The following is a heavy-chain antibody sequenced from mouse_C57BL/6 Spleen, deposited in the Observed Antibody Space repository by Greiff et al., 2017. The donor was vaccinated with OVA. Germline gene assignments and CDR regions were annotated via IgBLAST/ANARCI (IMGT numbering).Heavy chain of an antibody. D-gene: IGHD1-1*01. V-gene: IGHV1-15*01. Sequence: QVQLKQSGAELVRPGASVTLSCKASGYTFTDYEMHWVKQTPVHGLEWIGAIDPETGGTAYNQKFKGKAILTADKSSSTAYMELRSLTSEDSAVYYCTRDYGSPAYWGQGTTLTVSS. CDR3: TRDYGSPAY. CDR1: GYTFTDYE. CDR2: IDPETGGT. J-gene: IGHJ2*01.